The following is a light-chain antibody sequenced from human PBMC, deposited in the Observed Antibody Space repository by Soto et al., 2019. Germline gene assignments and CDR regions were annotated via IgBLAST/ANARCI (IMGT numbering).Light chain of an antibody. V-gene: IGKV3-11*01. CDR2: DAS. CDR1: QSVSSY. Sequence: EIVLTQSPATLSLSPGERATLSCRASQSVSSYLAWYQQKPGQAPRLLIYDASNRGTGIPARFSGSGSGTDFTLTISSLEPEDFAAYYCPQHSNWPRTFGQGTKVEIK. J-gene: IGKJ1*01. CDR3: PQHSNWPRT.